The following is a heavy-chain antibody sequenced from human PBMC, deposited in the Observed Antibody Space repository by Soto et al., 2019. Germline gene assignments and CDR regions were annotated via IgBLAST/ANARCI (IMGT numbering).Heavy chain of an antibody. D-gene: IGHD2-2*01. CDR3: ATRRYCSSTSCYATFFDY. V-gene: IGHV3-23*01. J-gene: IGHJ4*02. Sequence: GGSLRLSCAASGFTFSSYAMSWVRQAPGKGLEWVSAISGSGGSTYYADSVKGRFTISRDNSKNTLYLQMNSLRAEDTAVYYCATRRYCSSTSCYATFFDYWGQGTLVTVSS. CDR1: GFTFSSYA. CDR2: ISGSGGST.